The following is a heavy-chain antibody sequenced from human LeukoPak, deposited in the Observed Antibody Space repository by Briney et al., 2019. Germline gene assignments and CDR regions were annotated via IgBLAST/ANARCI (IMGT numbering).Heavy chain of an antibody. D-gene: IGHD6-19*01. CDR3: ARGSGSSGWYIDAFDI. V-gene: IGHV4-59*01. CDR1: GGSFSGYY. CDR2: IYYSGST. Sequence: PSETLSLTCAVYGGSFSGYYWSWIRQPPGKGLEWIGYIYYSGSTNYNPSLKSRVTISVDTSKNQFSLKLSSVTAADTAVYYCARGSGSSGWYIDAFDIWGQGTMVTVSS. J-gene: IGHJ3*02.